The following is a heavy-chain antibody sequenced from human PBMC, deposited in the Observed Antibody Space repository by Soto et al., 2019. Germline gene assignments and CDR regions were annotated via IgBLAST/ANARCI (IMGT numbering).Heavy chain of an antibody. D-gene: IGHD2-2*01. CDR3: AREDSIIIPAVSDF. CDR1: GFAFNNYG. CDR2: ISKSDYT. Sequence: GGSLRLSCTVSGFAFNNYGINWVRQAPGKGLEWVSSISKSDYTYYSDSVKGRFAISRDNAKSSVSLQMNTLRVEDTAVYYCAREDSIIIPAVSDFWGQGTLVTVS. J-gene: IGHJ4*02. V-gene: IGHV3-21*01.